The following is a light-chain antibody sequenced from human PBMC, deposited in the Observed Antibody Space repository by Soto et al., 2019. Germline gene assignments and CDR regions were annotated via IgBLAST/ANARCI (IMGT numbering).Light chain of an antibody. J-gene: IGKJ1*01. CDR2: GAS. Sequence: EIVLTQSPGTLSLSPGESATLSCRASQSVSSSYLAWYQQKPGQAPRLLIYGASSRATGIPDRFSGSGSGTEFTFTIIRLEPEDFAVYYCQQYGSSPWTFGQGTKMEIK. CDR3: QQYGSSPWT. V-gene: IGKV3-20*01. CDR1: QSVSSSY.